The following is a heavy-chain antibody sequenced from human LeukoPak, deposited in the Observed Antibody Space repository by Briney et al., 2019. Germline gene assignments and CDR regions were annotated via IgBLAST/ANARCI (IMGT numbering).Heavy chain of an antibody. V-gene: IGHV4-59*08. Sequence: SETLSLTCTVSGGSISSYYWSWIRQPPGRGLEWIGYIYYSGSTYYNPSLKSRVTISVDTSKNQFSLKLSSVTAADTAVYYCAISSSPGAFDIWGQGTMVTVSS. D-gene: IGHD6-6*01. J-gene: IGHJ3*02. CDR3: AISSSPGAFDI. CDR2: IYYSGST. CDR1: GGSISSYY.